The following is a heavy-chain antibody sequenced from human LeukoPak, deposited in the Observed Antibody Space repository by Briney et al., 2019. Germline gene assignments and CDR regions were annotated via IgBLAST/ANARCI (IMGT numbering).Heavy chain of an antibody. V-gene: IGHV4-39*01. CDR2: IYYSGST. CDR3: ARRLGIAVFDY. D-gene: IGHD6-19*01. Sequence: PSETLSLTCTVSGGSISRSYYYWGWIRQPPGKGLELIGSIYYSGSTYYNPSLRSRVTMSVDTSKNQFSLKMSSVTAADTAVYHCARRLGIAVFDYWGQGTLVTVSS. CDR1: GGSISRSYYY. J-gene: IGHJ4*02.